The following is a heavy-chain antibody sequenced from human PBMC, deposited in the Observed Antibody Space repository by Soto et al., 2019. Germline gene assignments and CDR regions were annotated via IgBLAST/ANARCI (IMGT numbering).Heavy chain of an antibody. D-gene: IGHD6-13*01. Sequence: QVQLVQSGAEVKKPGASVKVSCKASGYTFTSYGISWVRQAPGQGLEWMGWISAYNGNTNYAQKLQGRVTMTTDTSTSTADMELRSLRSDDTAVYYCARVYSSSWYLDWFDPWGQGTLVTVSS. CDR3: ARVYSSSWYLDWFDP. CDR1: GYTFTSYG. V-gene: IGHV1-18*01. J-gene: IGHJ5*02. CDR2: ISAYNGNT.